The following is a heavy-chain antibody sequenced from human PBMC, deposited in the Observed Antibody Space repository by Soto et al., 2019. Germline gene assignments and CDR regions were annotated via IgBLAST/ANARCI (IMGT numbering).Heavy chain of an antibody. CDR3: AKFLLVPFLYYYYSMDV. CDR1: GFTFSSYA. D-gene: IGHD3-10*01. Sequence: GGSLRLSCAASGFTFSSYAMSWVRQAPGKGLEWVSAISGSGGSTYYADSVKGRFTISRDNSKNTLYLQMNSLRAEDTAVYYCAKFLLVPFLYYYYSMDVWGKGTTVTVSS. V-gene: IGHV3-23*01. CDR2: ISGSGGST. J-gene: IGHJ6*03.